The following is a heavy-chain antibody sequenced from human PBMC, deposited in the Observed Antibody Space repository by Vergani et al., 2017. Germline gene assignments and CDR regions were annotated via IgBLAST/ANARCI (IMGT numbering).Heavy chain of an antibody. CDR1: GYTFIHYD. CDR2: MSPNSGNT. CDR3: VGVSSSTFDF. Sequence: QVKMVQSGAEVRKPGASVKVSCKASGYTFIHYDISWVRQASGQGIEWMGWMSPNSGNTRYAQKFQGRISMTRDTSISTAFMELSSLTSDDTAVYYCVGVSSSTFDFWGQGTLVTVSS. V-gene: IGHV1-8*01. D-gene: IGHD6-6*01. J-gene: IGHJ4*02.